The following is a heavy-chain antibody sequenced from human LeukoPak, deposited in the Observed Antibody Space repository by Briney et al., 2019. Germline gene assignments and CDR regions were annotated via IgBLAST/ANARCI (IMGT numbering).Heavy chain of an antibody. CDR2: IIPIFGTA. V-gene: IGHV1-69*05. D-gene: IGHD2-2*01. CDR3: AGTRIEGKSTQLPPYYYYYMDV. CDR1: GGTFSSYA. Sequence: SVKVSCKASGGTFSSYAISWVRQAPGQGLEWMGGIIPIFGTANYAQKFQGRVTITTDESTSTAYMELSSLRSEDTAVYYCAGTRIEGKSTQLPPYYYYYMDVWGKGTTVTVSS. J-gene: IGHJ6*03.